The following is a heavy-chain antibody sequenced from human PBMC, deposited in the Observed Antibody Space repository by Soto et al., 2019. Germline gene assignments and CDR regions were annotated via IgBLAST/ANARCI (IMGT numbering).Heavy chain of an antibody. Sequence: EVQLVESGGGLVQPRGSLRLSCAASGFIFSNYDMHWVRQVTGKGLEWVSSIGVGGDTYYAGSVKGRFTISRENAKNSFYLQMNSLRAEDTAVYYCARYFGDYSGNWFDPWGQGTLVTVSS. D-gene: IGHD4-17*01. J-gene: IGHJ5*02. V-gene: IGHV3-13*01. CDR3: ARYFGDYSGNWFDP. CDR1: GFIFSNYD. CDR2: IGVGGDT.